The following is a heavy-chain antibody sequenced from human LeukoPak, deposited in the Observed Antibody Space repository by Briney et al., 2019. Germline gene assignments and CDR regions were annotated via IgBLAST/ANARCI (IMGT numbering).Heavy chain of an antibody. D-gene: IGHD2-2*01. J-gene: IGHJ6*03. V-gene: IGHV1-8*03. CDR3: ARGDVVVVPAALYYYMDV. CDR1: GYTFTGYY. CDR2: MNPNSGNT. Sequence: ASVKVSCKASGYTFTGYYMHWVRQAPGQGLEWMGWMNPNSGNTGYAQKFQGRVTITRNTSISTAYMELSSLRSEDTAVYYCARGDVVVVPAALYYYMDVWGKGTTVTVSS.